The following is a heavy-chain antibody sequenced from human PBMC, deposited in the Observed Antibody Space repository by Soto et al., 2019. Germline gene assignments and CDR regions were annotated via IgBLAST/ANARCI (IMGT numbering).Heavy chain of an antibody. D-gene: IGHD6-13*01. CDR1: GFTFSSYA. CDR3: ARVGGEQQLNWFAP. V-gene: IGHV3-30-3*01. Sequence: QVQLVESGGGVVQPGRSLRLSCAASGFTFSSYAMHWVRQAPGKGLEWVAVISYDGSNKYYADSVKGRFTISRDNSKNTLYLQMNSLRAEDTAVYYCARVGGEQQLNWFAPWGQGTLVTVSS. CDR2: ISYDGSNK. J-gene: IGHJ5*02.